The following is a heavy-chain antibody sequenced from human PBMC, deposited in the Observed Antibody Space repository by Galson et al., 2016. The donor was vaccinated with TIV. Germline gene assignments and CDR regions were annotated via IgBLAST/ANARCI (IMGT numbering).Heavy chain of an antibody. J-gene: IGHJ3*02. V-gene: IGHV1-24*01. D-gene: IGHD2-21*01. CDR1: GYFLSKIS. Sequence: SVKVSCKVSGYFLSKISMHWVRQVPGKGLEWMGGFDPAEGETIYAQRFRGRVSMTEVISTDTAHIELSNLRSDDTAVYFFGTGFRGALDIWGQGTMVTVSS. CDR2: FDPAEGET. CDR3: GTGFRGALDI.